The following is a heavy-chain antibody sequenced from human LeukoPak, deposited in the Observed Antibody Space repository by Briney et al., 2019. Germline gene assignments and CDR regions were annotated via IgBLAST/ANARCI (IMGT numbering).Heavy chain of an antibody. V-gene: IGHV1-69*05. Sequence: TSVKVSCKTSGGTFNNSAISWVRQAPGQGLEWLGGIMPLFGTAGYAQKFQGRVTITKDESTRTVYLELTSLTSDDTAVYYCARDVHGDYGSGWFDPWGQGTLVSVSS. CDR1: GGTFNNSA. J-gene: IGHJ5*02. D-gene: IGHD4-17*01. CDR2: IMPLFGTA. CDR3: ARDVHGDYGSGWFDP.